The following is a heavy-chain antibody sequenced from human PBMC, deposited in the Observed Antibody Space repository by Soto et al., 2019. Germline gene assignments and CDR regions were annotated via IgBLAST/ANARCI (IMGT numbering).Heavy chain of an antibody. CDR2: IERKTDGGAT. V-gene: IGHV3-15*07. CDR3: RVGHYGV. CDR1: GFTFSNAW. D-gene: IGHD4-17*01. J-gene: IGHJ4*02. Sequence: EGQLVESGGGLVRPGGSLRLSCAASGFTFSNAWMNWVRQAPGKGLEWVGRIERKTDGGATDYAAPVKGRFTISRDDSENTLYLQMNRLKSEDTAVYYCRVGHYGVWGQGTQVTVSS.